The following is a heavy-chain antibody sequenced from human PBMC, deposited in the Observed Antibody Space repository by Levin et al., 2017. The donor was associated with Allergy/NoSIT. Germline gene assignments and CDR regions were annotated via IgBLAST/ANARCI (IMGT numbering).Heavy chain of an antibody. Sequence: GGSLRLSCAVSRFSFSSFAMHWVRQAPGKGLEWVALISYDGSHEYYADSVKGRFTISTDNSTHTLYLQMNRLRADDTALYYCARGEDNSPLDYWGQGTLVTVSS. V-gene: IGHV3-30*03. CDR1: RFSFSSFA. CDR3: ARGEDNSPLDY. D-gene: IGHD3-10*01. J-gene: IGHJ4*02. CDR2: ISYDGSHE.